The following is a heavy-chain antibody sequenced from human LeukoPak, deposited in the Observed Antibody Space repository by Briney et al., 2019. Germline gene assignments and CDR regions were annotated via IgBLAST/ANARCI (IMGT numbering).Heavy chain of an antibody. CDR1: GFTFSSYS. J-gene: IGHJ4*02. CDR2: ISSSSYI. Sequence: GGSLRLSCAASGFTFSSYSMNWVRQAPGKGLEWVSSISSSSYIYYADSVKGRFTISRDNAKNSLYLHMNSLRAEDTAVYYCARQYSSSSSPDYWGQGTLVTVSS. V-gene: IGHV3-21*01. CDR3: ARQYSSSSSPDY. D-gene: IGHD6-13*01.